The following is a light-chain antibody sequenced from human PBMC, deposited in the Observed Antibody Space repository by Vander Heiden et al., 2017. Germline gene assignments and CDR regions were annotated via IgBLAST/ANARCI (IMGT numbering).Light chain of an antibody. Sequence: DIQMTQSPSSLSASVGDRVTITCQASQDISNYLNWYQQKPEKAPKLLIYDASNLETGVPSRFSGSGSGTDFTFTISSLQPEDIATYYCQQYDNLPPALTFGGGTKVEIK. CDR3: QQYDNLPPALT. V-gene: IGKV1-33*01. CDR1: QDISNY. CDR2: DAS. J-gene: IGKJ4*01.